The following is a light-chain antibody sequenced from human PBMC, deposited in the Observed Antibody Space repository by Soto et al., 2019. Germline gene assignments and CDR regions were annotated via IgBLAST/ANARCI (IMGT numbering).Light chain of an antibody. J-gene: IGLJ2*01. CDR1: SSNIGTNT. CDR3: EAWDDSRYGAV. V-gene: IGLV1-44*01. Sequence: QSVLTQPPSASGTPGQGVTISCSGSSSNIGTNTVNWYKQLPGTAPKLLIYSNDLRPSGGPDRFSGSKSGTSASLAISGLQSDDEADYYCEAWDDSRYGAVFGGGTKLTVL. CDR2: SND.